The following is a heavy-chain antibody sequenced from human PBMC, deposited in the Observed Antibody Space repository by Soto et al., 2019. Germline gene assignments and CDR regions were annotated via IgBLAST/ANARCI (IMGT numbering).Heavy chain of an antibody. J-gene: IGHJ3*02. CDR1: GFTFSNAW. CDR3: TTNSLSSYTIFGVVPMLVEAFDI. V-gene: IGHV3-15*07. Sequence: GGSLRLSCAASGFTFSNAWMNWVRQAPGKGLEWVGRIKSKTDGGTTDYAAPVKGRFTISRDDSKNTLYLQMNSLKTEDTAVYYCTTNSLSSYTIFGVVPMLVEAFDIWGQGTMVTVSS. CDR2: IKSKTDGGTT. D-gene: IGHD3-3*01.